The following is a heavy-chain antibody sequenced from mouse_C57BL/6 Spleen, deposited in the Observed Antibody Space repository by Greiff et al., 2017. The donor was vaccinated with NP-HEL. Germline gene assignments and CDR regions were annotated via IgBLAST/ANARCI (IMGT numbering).Heavy chain of an antibody. CDR2: IYPGNGDT. D-gene: IGHD2-12*01. J-gene: IGHJ2*01. CDR1: GYTFTSYN. Sequence: QSGAELVRPGASVKMSCKASGYTFTSYNMHRVKQTPRQGLEWIGAIYPGNGDTSYNQKFKGKATLTVDKSSSTAYMQLSSLTSEDAAVYFCARHDGYYCDYWGQGTTLTVSS. V-gene: IGHV1-12*01. CDR3: ARHDGYYCDY.